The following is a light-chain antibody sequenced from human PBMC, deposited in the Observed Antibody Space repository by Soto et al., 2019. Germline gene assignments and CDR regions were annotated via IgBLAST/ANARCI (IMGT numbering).Light chain of an antibody. J-gene: IGKJ4*01. CDR3: QHAYNFPRT. V-gene: IGKV1-12*01. CDR1: QGINNW. CDR2: GAS. Sequence: DIQMTQSPSSVSASVGDRVTITCRASQGINNWLAWYQQKPGKAPKLLIHGASSLRSGVPSRFSGSGSGSEFTLTINSLQPEDFATYYCQHAYNFPRTFGGGTKVENK.